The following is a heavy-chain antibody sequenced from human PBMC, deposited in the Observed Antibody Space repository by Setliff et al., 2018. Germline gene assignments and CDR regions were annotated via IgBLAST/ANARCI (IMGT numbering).Heavy chain of an antibody. CDR3: ARLMVAPRIVFDY. CDR1: GGSITTNTW. J-gene: IGHJ4*02. CDR2: IYYTGNT. D-gene: IGHD3-10*01. Sequence: SETLSLTCAVSGGSITTNTWWSWVRQPPGKGLEWIGEIYYTGNTNYNPSLKSRVTISVDRSKSQFSLKLTSMTAADTAVYYCARLMVAPRIVFDYWGRGSLVTVSS. V-gene: IGHV4-4*02.